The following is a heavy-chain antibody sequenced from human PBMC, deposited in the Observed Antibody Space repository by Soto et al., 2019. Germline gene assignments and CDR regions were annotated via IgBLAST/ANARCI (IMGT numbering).Heavy chain of an antibody. CDR1: GGSFSGYY. CDR2: INHSGST. V-gene: IGHV4-34*01. D-gene: IGHD3-10*01. Sequence: SETLSLTCAVYGGSFSGYYWTWIRQPPGTGLEWIGEINHSGSTYYNPSLKSRVTISVDTSKNQFSLKLSSVTAADTAVYYCARIPPRGYYYGMDVWGQGTTVTVSS. J-gene: IGHJ6*02. CDR3: ARIPPRGYYYGMDV.